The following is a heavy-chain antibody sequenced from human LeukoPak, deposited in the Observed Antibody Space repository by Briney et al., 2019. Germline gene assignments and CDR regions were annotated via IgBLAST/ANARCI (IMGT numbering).Heavy chain of an antibody. Sequence: PSETLSLTCTVSGGSISSGGYYWSWIRQHPGKGLEWIGYIYYSGSTYYNPSLKSRVTISVDTSKNQFSLKLSSVTAADTAVYYCARALVVRLTNWFDPWGQGTLVTVSS. CDR3: ARALVVRLTNWFDP. CDR1: GGSISSGGYY. J-gene: IGHJ5*02. V-gene: IGHV4-31*03. D-gene: IGHD2-2*01. CDR2: IYYSGST.